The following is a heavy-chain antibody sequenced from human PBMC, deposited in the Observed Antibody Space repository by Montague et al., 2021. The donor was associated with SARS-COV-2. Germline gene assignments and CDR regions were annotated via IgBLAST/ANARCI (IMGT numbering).Heavy chain of an antibody. D-gene: IGHD5-24*01. Sequence: SETLSLTCTVSGGSINSSTYYWGWIRQPPGKELEWLGSIYYSGCTYYNPSLRSRVTISVDTSKNQFSLKLSSVTAADTAVYYCARENGSVCDLDYWGQGTLVTVSS. CDR3: ARENGSVCDLDY. CDR1: GGSINSSTYY. CDR2: IYYSGCT. J-gene: IGHJ4*02. V-gene: IGHV4-39*02.